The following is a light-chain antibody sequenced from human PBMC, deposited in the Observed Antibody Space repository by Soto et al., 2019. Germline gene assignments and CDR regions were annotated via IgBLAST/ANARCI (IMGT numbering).Light chain of an antibody. CDR1: ISDVGGYNY. J-gene: IGLJ7*01. CDR3: SSYAASNNFYFV. Sequence: QSALTQPPSASGSPGQSVTISCTGTISDVGGYNYVSWYQQYPGRAPKLMIYEVTKRPSGVPDRFSGSKSGNTASLTVSGLQAEEEADYYCSSYAASNNFYFVFGGGTQLTVL. CDR2: EVT. V-gene: IGLV2-8*01.